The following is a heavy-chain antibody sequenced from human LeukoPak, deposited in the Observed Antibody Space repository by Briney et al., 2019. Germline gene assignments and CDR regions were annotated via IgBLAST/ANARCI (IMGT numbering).Heavy chain of an antibody. J-gene: IGHJ4*02. CDR3: AKDSGAIAVAGDFDY. Sequence: GGSLRLSCAASGFTFSSYGMHGVRQAPGKGLEWVAFIRYDGSNKYYADSVKGRFTISRDNSKNTLYLQMNSLRAEETAVYYCAKDSGAIAVAGDFDYWGQGTLVTVSS. CDR2: IRYDGSNK. V-gene: IGHV3-30*02. D-gene: IGHD6-19*01. CDR1: GFTFSSYG.